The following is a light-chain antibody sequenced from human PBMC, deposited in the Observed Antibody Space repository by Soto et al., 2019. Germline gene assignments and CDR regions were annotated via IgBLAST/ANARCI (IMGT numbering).Light chain of an antibody. CDR1: QSVSSY. V-gene: IGKV3-11*01. J-gene: IGKJ2*01. Sequence: EIVLTQSPATLSLSPGEIATLSCRASQSVSSYLAWYQQKPGQAPRLLIYDASNRATGIPARFSGSGSGTDFPLTISSLEPEDFAVYCCQQRSNWPPYTFGKGTKLEIK. CDR3: QQRSNWPPYT. CDR2: DAS.